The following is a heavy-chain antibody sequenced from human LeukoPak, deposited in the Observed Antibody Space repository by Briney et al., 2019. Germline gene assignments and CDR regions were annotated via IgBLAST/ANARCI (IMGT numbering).Heavy chain of an antibody. CDR3: AKTTTGYSSGRFPGWPVDY. CDR2: ISSSSSTI. CDR1: GFTFSSYS. J-gene: IGHJ4*02. D-gene: IGHD6-19*01. Sequence: PGGSLRLSCAASGFTFSSYSMNWVRQAPGKGLEWVSYISSSSSTIYYTDSVKGRFTISRDNAKNSLYLQMNSLRAEDTAVYYCAKTTTGYSSGRFPGWPVDYWGQGTLVTVSS. V-gene: IGHV3-48*04.